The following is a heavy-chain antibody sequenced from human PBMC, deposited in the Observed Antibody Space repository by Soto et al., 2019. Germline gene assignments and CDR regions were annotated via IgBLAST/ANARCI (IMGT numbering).Heavy chain of an antibody. CDR1: GGSISSSSYY. Sequence: QLQLQESGPGLVKPSETLSLTCTVSGGSISSSSYYWGWIRQPPGKGLEWIGSIYYSGSTYYNPSLKSRATIRVVTSETQFSLELSSVTAADTAVYYCARHLARWEPPGFGYYYYVMGVWGQGTTVTVCS. D-gene: IGHD1-26*01. CDR3: ARHLARWEPPGFGYYYYVMGV. V-gene: IGHV4-39*01. CDR2: IYYSGST. J-gene: IGHJ6*02.